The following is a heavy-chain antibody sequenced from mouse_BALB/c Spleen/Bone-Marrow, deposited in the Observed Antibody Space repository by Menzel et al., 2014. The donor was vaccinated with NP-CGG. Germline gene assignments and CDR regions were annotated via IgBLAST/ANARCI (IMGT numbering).Heavy chain of an antibody. CDR3: ARNWGYGYLFYAMDY. D-gene: IGHD1-2*01. J-gene: IGHJ4*01. Sequence: QVQLQQSGPGLVQPSQSLSIARTVSGFSLTSYGVHWVRQSPGKGLEWLGVIWSGGSTDYNAAFISRLSISKDNSKSQVFFKMNRLQADDTAVYYCARNWGYGYLFYAMDYWGQGTSVTVSS. CDR1: GFSLTSYG. V-gene: IGHV2-4-1*01. CDR2: IWSGGST.